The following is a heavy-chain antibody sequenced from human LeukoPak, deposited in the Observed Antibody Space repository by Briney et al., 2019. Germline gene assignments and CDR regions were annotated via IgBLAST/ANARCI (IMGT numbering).Heavy chain of an antibody. Sequence: SETLSPTCTVSGDSISSYYWSWIRQPAGKGLEWIGRIYTSGSTNYNPSPKSRVTMSVDTSKNQFSLNLNSVAAADTAVYYCARGISSSWYPYFDYWGQGTLVTVSS. J-gene: IGHJ4*02. CDR2: IYTSGST. D-gene: IGHD6-13*01. V-gene: IGHV4-4*07. CDR3: ARGISSSWYPYFDY. CDR1: GDSISSYY.